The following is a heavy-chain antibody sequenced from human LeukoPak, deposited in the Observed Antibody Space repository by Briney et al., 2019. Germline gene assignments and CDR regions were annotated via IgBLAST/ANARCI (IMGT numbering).Heavy chain of an antibody. CDR1: GFTLSRYW. D-gene: IGHD2-2*01. CDR2: IKHDGSEK. J-gene: IGHJ4*02. Sequence: GGSLRLSCAASGFTLSRYWMSWVRQAPGKGLEWVANIKHDGSEKYYVDSVKGRFTISRDNAKNSLYLQMNSLRGEDTAVYYCARGNSGHCTGATCYALDYWGQGTLVTVSS. CDR3: ARGNSGHCTGATCYALDY. V-gene: IGHV3-7*05.